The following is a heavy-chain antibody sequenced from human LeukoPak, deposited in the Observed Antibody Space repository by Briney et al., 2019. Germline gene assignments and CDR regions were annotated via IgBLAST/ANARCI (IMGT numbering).Heavy chain of an antibody. V-gene: IGHV3-30*02. CDR2: IRYDGSNK. CDR3: ANFKAGAEAGYDAFDI. D-gene: IGHD6-19*01. CDR1: GFSFSDYN. J-gene: IGHJ3*02. Sequence: PGGSLRLSCAASGFSFSDYNMHWVRPAPGKGLEWVAFIRYDGSNKYYADSVKGRFTISRDNSKNTLYLQMNSLRAEDTAVYYCANFKAGAEAGYDAFDIWGQGTMVTVSS.